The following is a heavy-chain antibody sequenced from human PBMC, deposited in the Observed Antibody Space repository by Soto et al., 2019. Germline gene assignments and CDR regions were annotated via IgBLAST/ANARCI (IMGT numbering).Heavy chain of an antibody. CDR1: GDSVSSNSAA. CDR3: ARVYDFWGGYYKVDYYYYGMDV. J-gene: IGHJ6*02. Sequence: SQTLSLTCAISGDSVSSNSAAWNWIRQSPSRGLEWLGRTYYRSKWYNDYAVSVKSRITINPDTSKNQFSLQLNSVTPEDTAVYYCARVYDFWGGYYKVDYYYYGMDVWGQGTTVTVSS. CDR2: TYYRSKWYN. V-gene: IGHV6-1*01. D-gene: IGHD3-3*01.